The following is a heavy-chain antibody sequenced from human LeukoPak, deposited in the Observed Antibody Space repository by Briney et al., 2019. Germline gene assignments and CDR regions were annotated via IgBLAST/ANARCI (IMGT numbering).Heavy chain of an antibody. CDR3: ARGPNWYYNS. Sequence: SETLSLTCAVSGGSVSSGGSYWSWIRQPPGKGLEWIGYISYSGSTDYNPSLNSRVTISVDTSKDQFSLKLTSVTAADTAVYYCARGPNWYYNSWGQGTLVTVS. J-gene: IGHJ4*02. CDR2: ISYSGST. D-gene: IGHD1-7*01. V-gene: IGHV4-61*08. CDR1: GGSVSSGGSY.